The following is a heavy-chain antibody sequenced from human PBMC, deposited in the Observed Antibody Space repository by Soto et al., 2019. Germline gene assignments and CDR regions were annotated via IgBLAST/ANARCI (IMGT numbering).Heavy chain of an antibody. Sequence: QVQLVESGGGVVQPGRSLRLSCAASGFTFSSYGMHWVRQAPGKGLEWVAVISYDGSNKYYADSVKGRFTISRDNSKKTLYRQMNSLRAEDTAVYYCAKVLRLAVDHYFDYWGQGTLVTVSS. CDR1: GFTFSSYG. CDR3: AKVLRLAVDHYFDY. J-gene: IGHJ4*02. V-gene: IGHV3-30*18. D-gene: IGHD6-19*01. CDR2: ISYDGSNK.